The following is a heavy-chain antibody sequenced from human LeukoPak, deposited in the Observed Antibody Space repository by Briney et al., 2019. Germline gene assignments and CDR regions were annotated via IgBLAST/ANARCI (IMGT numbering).Heavy chain of an antibody. D-gene: IGHD3-10*01. J-gene: IGHJ5*02. V-gene: IGHV4-34*01. Sequence: ASETLSLTCAVYGGPFSGYYWRWLRQPPGKGLEWIGEINHSGSTNYNPSLKSRVTISADTSKNQFSLKLSSVTAADTAVYYCLRSNGFDPWGQGTLVTVSS. CDR1: GGPFSGYY. CDR2: INHSGST. CDR3: LRSNGFDP.